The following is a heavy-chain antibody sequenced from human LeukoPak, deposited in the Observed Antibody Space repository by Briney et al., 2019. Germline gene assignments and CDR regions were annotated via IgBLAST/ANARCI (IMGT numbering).Heavy chain of an antibody. D-gene: IGHD3-9*01. V-gene: IGHV3-23*01. CDR1: GFTFSNYA. J-gene: IGHJ4*02. CDR3: AKWGDFDVLTGYYVPDF. CDR2: ITGSGGNT. Sequence: GASLRLSCAASGFTFSNYAMSWVRQAPGKGLEWVSAITGSGGNTYYADSVKGRFTISRDNSKNTLYLQMNCLRDEDTAVYYCAKWGDFDVLTGYYVPDFWGQGTLVTVSS.